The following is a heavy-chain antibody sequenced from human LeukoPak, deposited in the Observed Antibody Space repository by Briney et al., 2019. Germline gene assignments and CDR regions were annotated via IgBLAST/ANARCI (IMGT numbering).Heavy chain of an antibody. CDR2: ISGSGGST. CDR3: AKLRGVLLWFGERNWFDP. D-gene: IGHD3-10*01. Sequence: GGSLRLSCAASGFTFSSYAMSWVRQAPGKGLEWVSAISGSGGSTYYAGSVKGRFTISRDNSKNTLYLQMNSLRAEDTAVYYCAKLRGVLLWFGERNWFDPWGQGTLVTVSS. CDR1: GFTFSSYA. V-gene: IGHV3-23*01. J-gene: IGHJ5*02.